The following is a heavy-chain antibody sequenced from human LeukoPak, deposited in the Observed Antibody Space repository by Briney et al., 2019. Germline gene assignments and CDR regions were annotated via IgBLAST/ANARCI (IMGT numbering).Heavy chain of an antibody. D-gene: IGHD2-21*02. CDR2: ISISDTI. J-gene: IGHJ4*02. V-gene: IGHV3-48*02. CDR1: GFSFSAYS. Sequence: GGSLRLSCVASGFSFSAYSMNWVRQAPGKGLEWVSYISISDTIYYADSVKGRFTISRDNAKNSLYLQMNSLRDEDTAVYYCARGTVTAPDYWGQGTLVTVSS. CDR3: ARGTVTAPDY.